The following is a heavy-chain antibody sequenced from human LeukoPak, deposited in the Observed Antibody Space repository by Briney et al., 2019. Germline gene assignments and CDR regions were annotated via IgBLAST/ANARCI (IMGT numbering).Heavy chain of an antibody. CDR3: ARDFIGSGSYPPYGMDV. Sequence: QPGGPLRLSCAASGFTFSSYSMNWVPRAPGKGLEGGSYISRSSSTIYYADSVKGRFTISRDNAKNLLYLQKNSLRDEDTAVYYCARDFIGSGSYPPYGMDVWGQGTTVTDSS. V-gene: IGHV3-48*02. CDR2: ISRSSSTI. D-gene: IGHD3-10*01. CDR1: GFTFSSYS. J-gene: IGHJ6*02.